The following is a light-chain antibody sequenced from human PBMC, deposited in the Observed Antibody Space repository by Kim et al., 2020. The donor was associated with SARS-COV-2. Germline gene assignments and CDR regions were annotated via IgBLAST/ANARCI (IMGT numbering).Light chain of an antibody. CDR3: QQTDTFPLT. V-gene: IGKV1-12*01. CDR2: GAS. Sequence: ASVGDRVTITCRASQGISSWLAWYQQKPGEAPILLIYGASSLQRGLPSRFSGSGSGTDFTLTISSLQPEDSAAYYCQQTDTFPLTFGGGTKVDIK. J-gene: IGKJ4*01. CDR1: QGISSW.